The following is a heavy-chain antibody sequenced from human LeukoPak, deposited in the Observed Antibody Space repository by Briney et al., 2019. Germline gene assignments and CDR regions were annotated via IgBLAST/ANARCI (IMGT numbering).Heavy chain of an antibody. CDR2: SGTT. J-gene: IGHJ5*02. V-gene: IGHV4-59*01. CDR3: ARARGYYDSSGYYPNWFDP. D-gene: IGHD3-22*01. Sequence: SGTTNYTPSLKSRVTISVDTSKNQFSLKLSSVTAADTAVYYCARARGYYDSSGYYPNWFDPWGQGTLVTVSS.